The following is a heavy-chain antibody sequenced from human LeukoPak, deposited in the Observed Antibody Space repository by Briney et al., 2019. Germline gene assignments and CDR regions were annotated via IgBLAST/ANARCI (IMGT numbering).Heavy chain of an antibody. J-gene: IGHJ3*02. CDR1: GFSFNNYA. Sequence: GGSLRLSCSASGFSFNNYAVHWVRQAPGKGLEYVSGINSDGGTSHYADSAKGRFTISRDNSKNALYLQLSSLRSEDTALYYCVKTMVVFGGLIRTDAFDIWGQGTMVTVSS. CDR3: VKTMVVFGGLIRTDAFDI. CDR2: INSDGGTS. V-gene: IGHV3-64D*06. D-gene: IGHD3-10*01.